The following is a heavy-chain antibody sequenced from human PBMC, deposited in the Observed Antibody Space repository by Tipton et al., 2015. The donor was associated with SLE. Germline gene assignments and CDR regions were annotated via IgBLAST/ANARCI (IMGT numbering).Heavy chain of an antibody. D-gene: IGHD4-17*01. J-gene: IGHJ3*02. CDR1: GFTFSSYA. CDR3: ARDNYGAFDAFDI. Sequence: QLVQSGGGVVQPGRSLRLSCAASGFTFSSYAMHWVRQAPGKGLEWVAVISYDGSNKYYADSVKGRFTISRDNSKNTLYLQMNSLRAEDTAVYYCARDNYGAFDAFDIWGQGTMVTVSS. CDR2: ISYDGSNK. V-gene: IGHV3-30*04.